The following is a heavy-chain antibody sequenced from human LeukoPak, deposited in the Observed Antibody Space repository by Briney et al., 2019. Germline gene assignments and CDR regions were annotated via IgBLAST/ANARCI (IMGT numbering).Heavy chain of an antibody. CDR3: ARGRAMDDFDY. D-gene: IGHD2-2*01. CDR2: IKQDGSEK. V-gene: IGHV3-7*03. J-gene: IGHJ4*02. CDR1: GFTFSYW. Sequence: GGSLRLSCAASGFTFSYWMSWVRQAPGKGLEWVANIKQDGSEKYYVDSVKGRFTISRDNAKNSLYLQMNSLRAEDTAVYYCARGRAMDDFDYWGQGTLVTVSS.